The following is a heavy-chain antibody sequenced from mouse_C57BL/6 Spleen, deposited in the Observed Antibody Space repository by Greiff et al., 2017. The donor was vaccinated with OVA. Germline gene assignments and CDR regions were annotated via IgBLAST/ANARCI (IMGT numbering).Heavy chain of an antibody. V-gene: IGHV5-4*03. CDR2: ISDGGSYT. J-gene: IGHJ4*01. CDR3: ARDTAYRSGAMDY. CDR1: GFTFSSYA. Sequence: VMLVESGGGLVKPGGSLKLSCAASGFTFSSYAMSWVRQTPEKRLEWVATISDGGSYTYYPDNVKGRCTISRDNAKNNLYLQMSHLKSEDTAMYYCARDTAYRSGAMDYWGQGTSVTVSS. D-gene: IGHD6-5*01.